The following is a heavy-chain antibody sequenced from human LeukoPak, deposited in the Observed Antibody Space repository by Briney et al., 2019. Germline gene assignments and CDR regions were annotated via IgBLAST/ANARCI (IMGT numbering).Heavy chain of an antibody. D-gene: IGHD2/OR15-2a*01. Sequence: PGRSLRLSCAASGFIFSNYGMHWVRQAPGKGLEWVALIWYDGSNKYYTDSVKGRLTISRDNSKNTLYLQMNSPRAEDTAVYYCAREGPRGNSQFDYWGQGTLVTVSS. J-gene: IGHJ4*02. CDR2: IWYDGSNK. CDR1: GFIFSNYG. V-gene: IGHV3-33*01. CDR3: AREGPRGNSQFDY.